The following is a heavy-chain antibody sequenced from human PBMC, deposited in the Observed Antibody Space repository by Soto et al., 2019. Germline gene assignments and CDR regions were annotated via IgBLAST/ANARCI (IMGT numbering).Heavy chain of an antibody. V-gene: IGHV3-74*01. Sequence: GGSLRLSCAASGFSFSDYSMNWVRQAPGKGLVWVSRINSDGSSTSYADSVKGRFTISRDNAKNTLYLQMNSLRAEDTAVYYCARVIAVAGFNWFDPWGQGTLVTSPQ. J-gene: IGHJ5*02. CDR3: ARVIAVAGFNWFDP. CDR1: GFSFSDYS. D-gene: IGHD6-19*01. CDR2: INSDGSST.